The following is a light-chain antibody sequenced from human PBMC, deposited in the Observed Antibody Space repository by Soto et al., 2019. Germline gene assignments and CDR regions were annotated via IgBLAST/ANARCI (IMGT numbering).Light chain of an antibody. CDR2: AAS. CDR3: QQYYSYRPG. Sequence: AIRMTQSPSSFSASTGDRVTITCRASQGISSYLAWYQQKPGKAPKLLIYAASTLQSGVPSRLSGSGSGTDFTLTISCLQSEDFATYYCQQYYSYRPGFGGGTKVEIK. V-gene: IGKV1-8*01. CDR1: QGISSY. J-gene: IGKJ4*01.